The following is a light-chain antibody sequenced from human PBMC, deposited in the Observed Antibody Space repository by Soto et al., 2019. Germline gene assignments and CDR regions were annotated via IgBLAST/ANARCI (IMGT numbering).Light chain of an antibody. Sequence: DIQMTQSPSTLSASVGDRVTITCRASQSISSWLAWYQQKPGKAPKLLIYKASSLESGVTSRFSGSGSGTEFTLTISSLQTDDFATYYCQQYNSYMYTFGQGTKMDIK. V-gene: IGKV1-5*03. CDR3: QQYNSYMYT. CDR1: QSISSW. CDR2: KAS. J-gene: IGKJ2*01.